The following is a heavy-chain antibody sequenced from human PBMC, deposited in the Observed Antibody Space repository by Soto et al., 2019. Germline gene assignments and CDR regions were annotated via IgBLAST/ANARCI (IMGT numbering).Heavy chain of an antibody. J-gene: IGHJ4*02. Sequence: EVQLLESGGGLVQPGGSLRLSCAASGFTFSSDAMSWVRQAPGGGLEWVSSLDGRGSHTFHADSVKGRFTISRDNSKNTVYLQMNGLSAEDTAVYYCVKARYSSNRDDFDYWGQGTVVTVSS. CDR3: VKARYSSNRDDFDY. CDR2: LDGRGSHT. V-gene: IGHV3-23*01. D-gene: IGHD1-1*01. CDR1: GFTFSSDA.